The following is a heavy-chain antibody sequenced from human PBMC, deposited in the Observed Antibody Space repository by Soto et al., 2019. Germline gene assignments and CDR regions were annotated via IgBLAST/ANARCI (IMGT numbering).Heavy chain of an antibody. D-gene: IGHD3-10*01. V-gene: IGHV2-5*01. Sequence: QITLKESGPTLVKPTQTLTLTCTFSGFSLSTSGVGVGWIRQPPGKALEWLALIYWNDDKRYSPSLKSRLTITKDNYKMQVVLRMTNMDPVDTDTFYCANANYHGVGRYYTVFYYYGMEVWCQGTTVIVSS. J-gene: IGHJ6*01. CDR2: IYWNDDK. CDR3: ANANYHGVGRYYTVFYYYGMEV. CDR1: GFSLSTSGVG.